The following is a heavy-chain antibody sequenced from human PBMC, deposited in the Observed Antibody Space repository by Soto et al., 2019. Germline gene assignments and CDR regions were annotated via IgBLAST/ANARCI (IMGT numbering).Heavy chain of an antibody. J-gene: IGHJ4*02. Sequence: QITLKESGPTLVRPTQTLTLTCTFSGFSLSSSRMGVGWIRQPPGKALEWLAIIYWDDDKRYSPSLESRLTVTRDTSKYQVVLTMTNMDPVDTATYYCARRRGATAGAHFDDWGQGTLVTVSS. CDR2: IYWDDDK. CDR3: ARRRGATAGAHFDD. D-gene: IGHD6-13*01. CDR1: GFSLSSSRMG. V-gene: IGHV2-5*02.